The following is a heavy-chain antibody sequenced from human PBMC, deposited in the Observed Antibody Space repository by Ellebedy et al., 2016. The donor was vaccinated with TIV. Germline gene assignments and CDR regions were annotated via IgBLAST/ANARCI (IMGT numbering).Heavy chain of an antibody. J-gene: IGHJ4*02. CDR1: GFTFSDHY. Sequence: GESLKISCAASGFTFSDHYIDWVRQAPGKGLEWVSGIVGSGAQKYADSVKGRFTISRDNSKRTVDLQMNSLRAEDTAVYFCSKDRTPGDGYWVFDNWGQGTLVSVSS. CDR3: SKDRTPGDGYWVFDN. D-gene: IGHD5-18*01. CDR2: IVGSGAQ. V-gene: IGHV3-69-1*02.